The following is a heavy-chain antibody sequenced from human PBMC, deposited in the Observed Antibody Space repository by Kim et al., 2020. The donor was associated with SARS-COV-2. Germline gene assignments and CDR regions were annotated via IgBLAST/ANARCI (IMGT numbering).Heavy chain of an antibody. CDR1: GGTFSSYA. Sequence: SVKVSCKASGGTFSSYAISWVRQAPGQGLEWMGGIIPIFGTANYAQKFQGRVTITADESTSTAYMELSSLRSEDTAVYYCATIERGTVTTPRTPPHWYYYYGMDVWGQGTTVTVSS. V-gene: IGHV1-69*13. CDR3: ATIERGTVTTPRTPPHWYYYYGMDV. J-gene: IGHJ6*02. CDR2: IIPIFGTA. D-gene: IGHD4-17*01.